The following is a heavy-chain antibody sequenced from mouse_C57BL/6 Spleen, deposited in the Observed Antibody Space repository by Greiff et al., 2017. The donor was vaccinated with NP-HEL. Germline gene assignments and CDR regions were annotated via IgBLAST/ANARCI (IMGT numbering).Heavy chain of an antibody. CDR3: ARSDVADYYGSTYAMDY. D-gene: IGHD1-1*01. V-gene: IGHV1-4*01. CDR2: INPSSGYT. J-gene: IGHJ4*01. Sequence: QVQLQQSGAELARPGASVKMSCKASGYTFTSYTMHWVKQRPGQGLEWIGYINPSSGYTKYNQKFKDKATLTADKSSSTAYMQLSSLTSEYAAVYNCARSDVADYYGSTYAMDYWGQGTSVTVSS. CDR1: GYTFTSYT.